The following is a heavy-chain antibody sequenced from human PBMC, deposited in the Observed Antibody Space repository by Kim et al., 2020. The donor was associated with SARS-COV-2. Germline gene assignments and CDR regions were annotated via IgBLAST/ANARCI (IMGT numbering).Heavy chain of an antibody. V-gene: IGHV4-59*08. J-gene: IGHJ6*02. CDR3: ARQVMTTVTTYYYGMDV. D-gene: IGHD4-17*01. Sequence: LKSRVTISVDTSKNQFSLKLSSVTAADTAVYYCARQVMTTVTTYYYGMDVWGQGTTVTVSS.